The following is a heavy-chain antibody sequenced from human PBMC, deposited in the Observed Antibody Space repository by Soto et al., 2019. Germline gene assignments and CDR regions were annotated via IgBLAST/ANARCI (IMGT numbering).Heavy chain of an antibody. Sequence: WETLSLTCAVSGYSISSGYYWGWIRQPPGKGLEWIGSIYHSGSTYYNPSLKSRVTISVDTSKNQFSLKLSSVTAADTAVYYCARENGKAAAGPVDYWGQGTLVTVSS. J-gene: IGHJ4*02. CDR1: GYSISSGYY. D-gene: IGHD6-13*01. V-gene: IGHV4-38-2*02. CDR2: IYHSGST. CDR3: ARENGKAAAGPVDY.